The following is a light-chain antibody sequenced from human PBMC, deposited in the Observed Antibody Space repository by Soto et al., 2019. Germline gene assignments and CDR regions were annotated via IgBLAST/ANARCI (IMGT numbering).Light chain of an antibody. CDR3: SSYTSSSTVV. CDR2: DVS. CDR1: SSDVGGYNY. Sequence: QSVLTQPASVSGSPGQSITISCTGTSSDVGGYNYVSWYQQHPGKAPKLIIYDVSNRPSGVSYRFSGSKSGNTASLTISGLQAEDEADYYCSSYTSSSTVVFGGGTKRTVL. V-gene: IGLV2-14*03. J-gene: IGLJ2*01.